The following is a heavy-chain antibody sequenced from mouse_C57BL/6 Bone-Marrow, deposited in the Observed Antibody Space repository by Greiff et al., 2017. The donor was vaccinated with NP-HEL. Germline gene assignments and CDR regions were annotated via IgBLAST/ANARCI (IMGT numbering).Heavy chain of an antibody. Sequence: VQLVESGAELVRPGTSVKVSCKASGYAFTNYLIEWVKQRPGQGLEWIGVINPGSGGTTYNEKFKGKATLTADKSSSTAYMQLSSLTSEDSAVYFCARWYYDYFDYWGQGTTLTVSS. CDR2: INPGSGGT. CDR1: GYAFTNYL. V-gene: IGHV1-54*01. D-gene: IGHD2-4*01. CDR3: ARWYYDYFDY. J-gene: IGHJ2*01.